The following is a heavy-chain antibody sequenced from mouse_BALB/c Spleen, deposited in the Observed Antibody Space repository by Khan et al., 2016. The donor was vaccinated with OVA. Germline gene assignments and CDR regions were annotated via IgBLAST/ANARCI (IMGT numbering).Heavy chain of an antibody. J-gene: IGHJ3*01. CDR1: GYSFSTYY. CDR2: IDPFNGGT. Sequence: EVQLQESGPELMKPGASVKISCKASGYSFSTYYIHWVTRSHGKTLEWIGYIDPFNGGTTYNQKFKGKATLTVDKASSTACMHLTSLTSEDSAVYYCARHGSTSWFAYWGQGTLVTVSA. D-gene: IGHD1-1*01. V-gene: IGHV1S135*01. CDR3: ARHGSTSWFAY.